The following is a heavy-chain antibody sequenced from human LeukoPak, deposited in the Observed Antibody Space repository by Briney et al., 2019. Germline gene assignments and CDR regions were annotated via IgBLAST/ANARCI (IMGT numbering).Heavy chain of an antibody. D-gene: IGHD5-12*01. CDR3: ARGPLDSGYTYFDF. J-gene: IGHJ4*02. V-gene: IGHV4-59*02. Sequence: SETLSLTCTVSGGSVSSYYWSWIRQPPGKGLEWIGYFSYSGNTNYNPPLKSRATISVDTSKNRFSLKLSSVTAADTAVYYCARGPLDSGYTYFDFWGQGTLVSVAS. CDR2: FSYSGNT. CDR1: GGSVSSYY.